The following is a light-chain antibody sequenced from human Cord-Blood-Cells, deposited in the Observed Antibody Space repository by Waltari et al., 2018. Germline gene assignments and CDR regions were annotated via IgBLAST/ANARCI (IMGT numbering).Light chain of an antibody. CDR3: QQSYSTPWT. CDR2: AAS. CDR1: QSISSY. J-gene: IGKJ1*01. Sequence: DIQMPQTPSSLSASVGDRVHITCRASQSISSYLNWYQQKPGKAPKLLIYAASSLQSGVPSRFSGSGSGTDFTLTISSLQPEDFATYYCQQSYSTPWTFGQGTKVEIK. V-gene: IGKV1-39*01.